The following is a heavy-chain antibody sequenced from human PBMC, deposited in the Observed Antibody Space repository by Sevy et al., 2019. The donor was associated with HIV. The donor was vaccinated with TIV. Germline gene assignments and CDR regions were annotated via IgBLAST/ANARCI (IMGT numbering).Heavy chain of an antibody. CDR1: GYIFTDYY. CDR2: ISPDSGGT. Sequence: ASVKVSCQASGYIFTDYYIHWVRPAPGQGLEWVGWISPDSGGTNYAQKFQGRVTMTRGTSIRTAYMELSRLNSDDTAVYYCARGVQMTARSGSHDYWGQGTLVTVSS. J-gene: IGHJ4*02. D-gene: IGHD2-21*02. CDR3: ARGVQMTARSGSHDY. V-gene: IGHV1-2*02.